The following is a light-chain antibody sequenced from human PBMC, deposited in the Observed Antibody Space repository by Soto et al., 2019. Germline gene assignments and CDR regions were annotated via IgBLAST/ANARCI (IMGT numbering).Light chain of an antibody. CDR1: SSDVGGYNY. V-gene: IGLV2-14*01. CDR2: DVS. CDR3: SSYTTSNTRQIV. Sequence: QSVLTQPASVSGSPGQSITISCTGHSSDVGGYNYVSWYQQHPGKAPKFIIYDVSNRPSGVSNRFSGSKSGNTASLTISGLQAEDEADYYCSSYTTSNTRQIVFGTGTKVTVL. J-gene: IGLJ1*01.